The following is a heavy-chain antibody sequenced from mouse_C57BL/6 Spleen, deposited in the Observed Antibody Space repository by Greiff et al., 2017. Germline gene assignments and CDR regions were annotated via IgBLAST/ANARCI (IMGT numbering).Heavy chain of an antibody. CDR1: GYTFTSYW. D-gene: IGHD2-2*01. Sequence: VHLVESGAELAKPGASVKLSCKASGYTFTSYWMHWVKQRPGQGLEWIGYINPSSGYTKYNQKFKDKATLTADKSSSTAYMQLSSLTYEDSAVYYCARSGVSYGYYFDYWGQGTTLTVSS. CDR2: INPSSGYT. J-gene: IGHJ2*01. CDR3: ARSGVSYGYYFDY. V-gene: IGHV1-7*01.